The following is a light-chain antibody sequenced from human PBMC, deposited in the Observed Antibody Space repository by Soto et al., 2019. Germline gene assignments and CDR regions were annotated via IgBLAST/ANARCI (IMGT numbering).Light chain of an antibody. CDR2: DAS. V-gene: IGKV1-33*01. J-gene: IGKJ5*01. CDR3: QQYDVLPVT. CDR1: QDISNS. Sequence: DVQMTQSPSSLSASVGDRVTFTCQASQDISNSLNWYQQKPGKPPKLLIYDASNLETGVPSRFSGRGSGTHFTFTISRLQPGDIATYYCQQYDVLPVTFGQGARLEI.